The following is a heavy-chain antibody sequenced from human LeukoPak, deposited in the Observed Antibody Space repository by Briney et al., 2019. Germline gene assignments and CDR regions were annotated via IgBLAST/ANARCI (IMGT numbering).Heavy chain of an antibody. CDR3: ARISIVVVPGYFDY. CDR2: TSYSGIT. Sequence: KTSETLSLTCTVSGGSISSSSYQWGWIRQPPGKGLEWIGTTSYSGITYYSPSLKSRVTVSVDTSKNQFSLKLSSVTAADTAVYYCARISIVVVPGYFDYWGQGTLVTVSS. V-gene: IGHV4-39*01. CDR1: GGSISSSSYQ. J-gene: IGHJ4*02. D-gene: IGHD2-2*01.